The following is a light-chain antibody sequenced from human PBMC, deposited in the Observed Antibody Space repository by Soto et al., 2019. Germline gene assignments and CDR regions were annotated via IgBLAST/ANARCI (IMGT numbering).Light chain of an antibody. J-gene: IGLJ1*01. CDR3: SSYTSSSTRV. CDR2: DVS. Sequence: QSALTQPASVSGSPGQSITISCTGTSSDVGGYNYVSWYQQHPGKAPKIMIYDVSNRPSGVSNRLSGSKSGNTASLSISWLQAEDAADYYCSSYTSSSTRVFGTGTKVTVL. V-gene: IGLV2-14*01. CDR1: SSDVGGYNY.